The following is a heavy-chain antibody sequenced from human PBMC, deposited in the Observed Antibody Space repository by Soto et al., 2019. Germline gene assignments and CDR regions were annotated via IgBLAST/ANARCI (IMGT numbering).Heavy chain of an antibody. Sequence: ASVKVSCKASGDTFSSYAINWVRQAPGQGLEWMGGIIPMFGIANYAQKFQGRVTITADKSTSTAYMELSSLRSEDTAVYYCARAAYDYIWGSYRSEYFQHWGQGTLVTVSS. CDR3: ARAAYDYIWGSYRSEYFQH. D-gene: IGHD3-16*02. V-gene: IGHV1-69*10. CDR1: GDTFSSYA. J-gene: IGHJ1*01. CDR2: IIPMFGIA.